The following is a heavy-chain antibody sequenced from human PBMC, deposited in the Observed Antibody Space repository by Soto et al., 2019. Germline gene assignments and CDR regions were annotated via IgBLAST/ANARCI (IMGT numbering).Heavy chain of an antibody. CDR3: ARGIEGWYQGRYYYCMDV. Sequence: QVQLQESGPGLVKPSETLSLTCTVSGGSVSSGSYYWSWSRQPPGKGLEWIGYLYYSGSTNYNRSVQSRVTIAVDTSKNQFSLKRSSVTAADTAVYYCARGIEGWYQGRYYYCMDVWGQGTTVTVSS. CDR2: LYYSGST. V-gene: IGHV4-61*01. D-gene: IGHD6-19*01. J-gene: IGHJ6*02. CDR1: GGSVSSGSYY.